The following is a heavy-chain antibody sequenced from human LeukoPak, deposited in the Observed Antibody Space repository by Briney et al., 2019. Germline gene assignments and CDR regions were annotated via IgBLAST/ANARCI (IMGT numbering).Heavy chain of an antibody. V-gene: IGHV3-74*01. D-gene: IGHD1-26*01. CDR2: INIDGSST. CDR3: AREEDSESYPLDH. CDR1: GFTFSSYS. J-gene: IGHJ4*02. Sequence: PGGSLRLSCVASGFTFSSYSMHWVRQAPGKGLVWVSRINIDGSSTSYADSVKGRFTISRDNAKNTLYLQMNRLRDADTAVYYCAREEDSESYPLDHWGQGTLVTVSS.